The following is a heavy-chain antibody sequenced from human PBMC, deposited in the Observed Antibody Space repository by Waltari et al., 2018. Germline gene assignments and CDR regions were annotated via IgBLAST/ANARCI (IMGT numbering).Heavy chain of an antibody. Sequence: EVQLVESGGGLVQPGGSLRLSCSAPGFTFSMYSMHWVRQAPGKGLDYVSAIDSTGGSTSYADAVKGRFSISRDNSKNTVYLQMSRLGAEDTAVYFCVKGRSSSGRCDYWGQGILVTVSS. D-gene: IGHD6-19*01. V-gene: IGHV3-64D*06. CDR3: VKGRSSSGRCDY. CDR2: IDSTGGST. J-gene: IGHJ4*02. CDR1: GFTFSMYS.